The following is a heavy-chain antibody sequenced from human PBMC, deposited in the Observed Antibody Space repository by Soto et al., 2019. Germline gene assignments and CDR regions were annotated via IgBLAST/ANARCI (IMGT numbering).Heavy chain of an antibody. Sequence: PGGSLRLSCAASGFTFSNFAMNWVRQAPGKGLEWVSAVSGSGGSTYYADSVKGRFTISRDNSKNTLYLQMNSLRAEDTAVYYCAKDSGFRANWFDPWGQGTLVTVSS. CDR2: VSGSGGST. CDR1: GFTFSNFA. V-gene: IGHV3-23*01. CDR3: AKDSGFRANWFDP. D-gene: IGHD5-12*01. J-gene: IGHJ5*02.